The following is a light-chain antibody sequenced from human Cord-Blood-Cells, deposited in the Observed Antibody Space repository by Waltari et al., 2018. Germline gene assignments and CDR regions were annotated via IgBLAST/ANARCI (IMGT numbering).Light chain of an antibody. CDR1: SLRSYY. J-gene: IGLJ3*02. V-gene: IGLV3-19*01. Sequence: SSELTQDPAVSVALGQTVRITCQGDSLRSYYASWYQQKPGQAPVLVIYGKNNRPSGIPDRFSGSSLGNTASLTIPGAQAEDEADYYCNSRDSSGNHLWVFGGGTKLTVL. CDR2: GKN. CDR3: NSRDSSGNHLWV.